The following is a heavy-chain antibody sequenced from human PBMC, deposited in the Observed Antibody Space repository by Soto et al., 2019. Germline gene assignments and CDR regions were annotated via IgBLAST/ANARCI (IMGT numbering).Heavy chain of an antibody. CDR2: MNPINGNT. D-gene: IGHD3-16*02. CDR3: EKAPDDPEAVIGY. V-gene: IGHV1-8*01. J-gene: IGHJ4*02. Sequence: QVQLVQSGAEVKKPGASVKVSCQASGYTFTSYAINWVRQATGQGLEWMGWMNPINGNTGFAQEFQGRLTMTRDTAISTAYMELSSRRSDDMAVYYFEKAPDDPEAVIGYWGQGTLVTVSS. CDR1: GYTFTSYA.